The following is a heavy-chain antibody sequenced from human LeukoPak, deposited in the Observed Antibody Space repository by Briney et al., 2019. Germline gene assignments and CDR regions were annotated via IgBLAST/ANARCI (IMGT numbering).Heavy chain of an antibody. V-gene: IGHV1-69*06. CDR1: GYTFTSYG. Sequence: GASVKVSCKASGYTFTSYGISWVRQAPGQGLEWMGGIIPIFGTANYAQKFQGRVTITADKSTSTAYMELSSLRSEDTAVYYCARYYYDSSGYRMTEPHLYYFDYWGQGTLVTVSS. CDR2: IIPIFGTA. CDR3: ARYYYDSSGYRMTEPHLYYFDY. D-gene: IGHD3-22*01. J-gene: IGHJ4*02.